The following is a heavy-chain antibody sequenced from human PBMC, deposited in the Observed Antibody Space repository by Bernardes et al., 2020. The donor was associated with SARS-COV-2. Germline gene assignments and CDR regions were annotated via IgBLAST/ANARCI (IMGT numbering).Heavy chain of an antibody. D-gene: IGHD4-17*01. V-gene: IGHV3-23*01. Sequence: GSLILSCAASGYSFSSYAMTWFRQAPGKGLEWVSAISGSAGSTYYADSLKGRFTISRDNSKNTLYLQMNSLRAEDTAVYYCARSRDYGDFGGILRGYYFDYWGQGTLVTVSS. CDR2: ISGSAGST. CDR3: ARSRDYGDFGGILRGYYFDY. J-gene: IGHJ4*02. CDR1: GYSFSSYA.